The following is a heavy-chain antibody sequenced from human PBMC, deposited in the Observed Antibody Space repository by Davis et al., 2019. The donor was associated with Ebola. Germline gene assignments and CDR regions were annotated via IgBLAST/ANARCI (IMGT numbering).Heavy chain of an antibody. V-gene: IGHV3-21*01. Sequence: GESLKISCAASGFTFSSYSVNWVRQAPGKGLEWVSSISSSSSYIYYADSVKGRFTISRDNSKNTLYLQMNSLRAEDTAVYYCAKDGVVPAAYDSSGYYYFQYYFDYWGQGTLVTVSS. CDR1: GFTFSSYS. CDR2: ISSSSSYI. J-gene: IGHJ4*02. D-gene: IGHD3-22*01. CDR3: AKDGVVPAAYDSSGYYYFQYYFDY.